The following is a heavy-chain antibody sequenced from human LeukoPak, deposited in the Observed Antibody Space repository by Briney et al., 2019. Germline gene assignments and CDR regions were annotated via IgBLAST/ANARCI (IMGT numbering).Heavy chain of an antibody. CDR3: ARDYYSGSYYGEY. V-gene: IGHV1-18*01. Sequence: AASVKVSCKASGYTFINYGITWVRQAPGQGLEWMGWISAYNGNTNYAQKLQGRVTMTTDTSTSTAYMEVTSLGSDDTAVYYCARDYYSGSYYGEYWGQGTLVTVSS. CDR2: ISAYNGNT. D-gene: IGHD1-26*01. J-gene: IGHJ4*02. CDR1: GYTFINYG.